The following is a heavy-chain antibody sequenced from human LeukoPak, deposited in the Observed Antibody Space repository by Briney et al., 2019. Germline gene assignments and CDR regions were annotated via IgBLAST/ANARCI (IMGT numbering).Heavy chain of an antibody. CDR3: AKDKGASYSSSPIDP. V-gene: IGHV3-30*18. CDR2: ISFDGTNK. J-gene: IGHJ5*02. CDR1: GFTFSSYG. Sequence: GGSLRLSCAASGFTFSSYGIHWVRRAPGKGLEWVATISFDGTNKKYADSVKGRFTISRDNSKNTLYLQMNSLRAEDTAVYYCAKDKGASYSSSPIDPWGQGTLVTVSS. D-gene: IGHD6-6*01.